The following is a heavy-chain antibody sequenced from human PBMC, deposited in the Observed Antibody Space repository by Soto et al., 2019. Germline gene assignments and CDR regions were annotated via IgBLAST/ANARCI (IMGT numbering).Heavy chain of an antibody. Sequence: PGGSLRLSCAASGFTFSSYAMSWVRQAPGKGLEWVSAISGSGGSTYYADSVKGRFTISRDNSKNTLYLQMNSLRAEDTAVYYCAKERPIVGAPPTNNYFDYWGQGTLVTVSS. CDR1: GFTFSSYA. V-gene: IGHV3-23*01. CDR3: AKERPIVGAPPTNNYFDY. J-gene: IGHJ4*02. D-gene: IGHD1-26*01. CDR2: ISGSGGST.